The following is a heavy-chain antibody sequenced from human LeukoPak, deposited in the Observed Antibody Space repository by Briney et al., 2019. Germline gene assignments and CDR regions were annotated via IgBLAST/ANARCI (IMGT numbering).Heavy chain of an antibody. CDR1: GFNGSGNY. CDR3: ARDPGGPLSRQFHY. D-gene: IGHD2/OR15-2a*01. CDR2: IYSGGST. J-gene: IGHJ4*02. Sequence: GGSLRLSYAASGFNGSGNYMSWVGQAAGKGLPLLSVIYSGGSTNYADSVKGRFSISRDNSKKTLYLQMNSLRAEDTAVYYCARDPGGPLSRQFHYWGQGTLVTVSS. V-gene: IGHV3-66*02.